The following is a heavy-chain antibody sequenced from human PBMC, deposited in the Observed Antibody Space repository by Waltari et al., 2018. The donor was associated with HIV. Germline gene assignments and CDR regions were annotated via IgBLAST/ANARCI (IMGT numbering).Heavy chain of an antibody. V-gene: IGHV4-34*01. CDR3: ASHSSGWYEG. CDR2: INHSGST. Sequence: QVQLQQWGAGLLKPSETLSLTCAVYGGSFSGFYWSWIRQPPGKGLGWIWEINHSGSTNYNHSLKSRVTISVDTSKNQFSLKLSSVTAADTAVYYCASHSSGWYEGWGQGTLVTVSS. CDR1: GGSFSGFY. J-gene: IGHJ4*02. D-gene: IGHD6-19*01.